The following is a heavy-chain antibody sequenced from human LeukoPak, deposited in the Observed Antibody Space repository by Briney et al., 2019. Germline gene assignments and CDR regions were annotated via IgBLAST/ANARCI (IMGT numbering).Heavy chain of an antibody. CDR3: ARQNTPHGNFDY. Sequence: GGSLRLSCAASEFTFSSYSMNWVRQAPGKGLEWVSYITNSGNSKSYADSVKGRFTISRDNTKSSLYLQMNGLRAEDTAVYYCARQNTPHGNFDYWGQGTLVTVSS. V-gene: IGHV3-48*01. J-gene: IGHJ4*02. CDR1: EFTFSSYS. D-gene: IGHD5-24*01. CDR2: ITNSGNSK.